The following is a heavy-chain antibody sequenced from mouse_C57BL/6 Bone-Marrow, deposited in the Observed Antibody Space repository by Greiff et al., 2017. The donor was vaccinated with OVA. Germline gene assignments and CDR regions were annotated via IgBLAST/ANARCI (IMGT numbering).Heavy chain of an antibody. CDR1: GYTFTDYY. D-gene: IGHD2-1*01. J-gene: IGHJ4*01. CDR3: ARRGIYSGNYSYAMDY. V-gene: IGHV1-75*01. CDR2: IFPGSGST. Sequence: QVQLQQSGPELVKPGASVKISCKASGYTFTDYYINWVKPRPGQGLEWIGWIFPGSGSTYYNEKFKGKATLTVDKSSITAYMLLSSLTSEDSSVYFWARRGIYSGNYSYAMDYWGQGTSVTVSS.